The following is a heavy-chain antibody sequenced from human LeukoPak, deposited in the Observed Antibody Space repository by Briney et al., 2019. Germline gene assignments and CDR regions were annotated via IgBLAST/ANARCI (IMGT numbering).Heavy chain of an antibody. J-gene: IGHJ4*02. Sequence: GESLKISCKGSGYSFTSYWIGWVRQMPGKGLEWMGIIYPGDSDTRYSPSFQGQVTISADKSISTAYLQWSSLKASDTAMYYCARGRDPFYGGNGLYFDYWGQGTLVTVSS. CDR1: GYSFTSYW. CDR3: ARGRDPFYGGNGLYFDY. CDR2: IYPGDSDT. V-gene: IGHV5-51*01. D-gene: IGHD4-23*01.